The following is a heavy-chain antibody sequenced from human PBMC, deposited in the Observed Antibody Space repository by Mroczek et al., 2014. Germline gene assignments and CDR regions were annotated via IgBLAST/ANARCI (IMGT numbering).Heavy chain of an antibody. J-gene: IGHJ3*02. D-gene: IGHD2-2*01. CDR1: GGSFSGYY. V-gene: IGHV4-34*01. Sequence: QVQLQQWGAGLLKPSETLSLTCAVYGGSFSGYYWSWIRQPPGKGLEWIGEINHSGSTNYNPSLKSRVTISVDTSKNQFSLKLSSVTAADTAVYYCARGPLIVVVPAARRAAFDIWGQGTMVTVSS. CDR3: ARGPLIVVVPAARRAAFDI. CDR2: INHSGST.